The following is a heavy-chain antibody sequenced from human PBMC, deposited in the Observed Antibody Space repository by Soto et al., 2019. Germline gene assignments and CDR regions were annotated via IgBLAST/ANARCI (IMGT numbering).Heavy chain of an antibody. CDR3: ARGPTYGDYGAFDY. J-gene: IGHJ4*02. CDR2: IYYSGST. Sequence: SETLSLTCTVSGGSISSYYWSWIRQPPGKGLEWIGYIYYSGSTNYNPSLKSRVTISVDTSKNQFSLKLSSVTAADTAVYYCARGPTYGDYGAFDYWGQGTLVTVSS. D-gene: IGHD4-17*01. CDR1: GGSISSYY. V-gene: IGHV4-59*01.